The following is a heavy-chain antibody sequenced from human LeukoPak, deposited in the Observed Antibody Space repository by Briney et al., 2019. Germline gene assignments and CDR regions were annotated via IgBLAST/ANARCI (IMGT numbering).Heavy chain of an antibody. D-gene: IGHD3-10*01. CDR2: ISSSSSYI. CDR3: ASTMVDQKADY. Sequence: GGSLRLSCAASGFTFSSYSMTWVRQAPGKGLEWVSSISSSSSYIYYADSVKGRFTISRDNAKNSLYLQMNSLRAEDTAVYYCASTMVDQKADYWGQGTLVTVSS. V-gene: IGHV3-21*01. CDR1: GFTFSSYS. J-gene: IGHJ4*02.